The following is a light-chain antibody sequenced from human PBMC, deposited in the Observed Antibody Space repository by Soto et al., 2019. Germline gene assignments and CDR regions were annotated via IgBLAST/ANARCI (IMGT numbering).Light chain of an antibody. CDR1: SGRIASNY. V-gene: IGLV6-57*04. Sequence: NFMLTQPHSVSESPGKTVSISCTRSSGRIASNYVQWYQQRPGSAPTTVIYEDNQRPSGGPARFSGSTDGSSNSASLTIAGLQTEDEADYYCQSYDSSTVVFGGGTKLTVL. J-gene: IGLJ2*01. CDR2: EDN. CDR3: QSYDSSTVV.